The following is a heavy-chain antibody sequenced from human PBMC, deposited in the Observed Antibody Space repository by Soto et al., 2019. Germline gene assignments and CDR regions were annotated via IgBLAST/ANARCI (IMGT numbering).Heavy chain of an antibody. D-gene: IGHD5-18*01. J-gene: IGHJ4*02. CDR3: ARLGESGYSYGSYFDY. CDR1: GGSISSSSYC. CDR2: IYYSGST. V-gene: IGHV4-39*01. Sequence: SETLSLTCTVSGGSISSSSYCWGWIRQSPGKGLEWIGSIYYSGSTYYNPSLKSRVTISVDTSKNQFSLKLSSVTAADTAVYYCARLGESGYSYGSYFDYWGQGTLVTVSS.